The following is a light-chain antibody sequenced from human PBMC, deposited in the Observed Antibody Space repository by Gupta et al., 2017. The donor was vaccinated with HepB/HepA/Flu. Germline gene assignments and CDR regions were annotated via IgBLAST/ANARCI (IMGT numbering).Light chain of an antibody. CDR2: GAS. V-gene: IGKV3-20*01. CDR3: QQYGSSPRYT. Sequence: EIVLTQSPGTLSLSPGERATLSCRASQSVSSSYLAWYQQKPGQAPRLLIYGASSRATGIPDRFSGSGSGTDFTLTISRREPEDFAVYYCQQYGSSPRYTFGQGTSLEIK. J-gene: IGKJ2*01. CDR1: QSVSSSY.